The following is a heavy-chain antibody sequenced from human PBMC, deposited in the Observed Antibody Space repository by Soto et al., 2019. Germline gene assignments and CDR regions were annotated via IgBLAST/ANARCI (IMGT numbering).Heavy chain of an antibody. D-gene: IGHD5-12*01. CDR2: IYYSGVT. J-gene: IGHJ5*02. V-gene: IGHV4-59*01. CDR1: GDSISTYN. CDR3: ARVAADISSWLDP. Sequence: QGQLQESGPGLVKPSETLSLTCTVSGDSISTYNWGWIRPPPGKGLEWIGCIYYSGVTNYNPSLKSRVTTSAATPKNQLSLKLNSVTAADTAVYYCARVAADISSWLDPWGQGTLVTVSS.